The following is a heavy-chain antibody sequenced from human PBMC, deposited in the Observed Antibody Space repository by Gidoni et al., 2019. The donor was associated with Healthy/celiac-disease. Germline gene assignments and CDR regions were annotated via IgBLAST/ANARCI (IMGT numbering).Heavy chain of an antibody. V-gene: IGHV5-10-1*03. CDR2: IDPSDSYT. D-gene: IGHD2-2*02. Sequence: EVQLVQSGAEVKKPGESLRISCKGSGYSFTSYWTSWVSQMPGKGLEWMGRIDPSDSYTNYSPSFQGHVTISADKSISTAYLQWSSLKASDTAMYYCASLSLVVPAAIVPQNWFDPWGQGTLVTVSS. J-gene: IGHJ5*02. CDR1: GYSFTSYW. CDR3: ASLSLVVPAAIVPQNWFDP.